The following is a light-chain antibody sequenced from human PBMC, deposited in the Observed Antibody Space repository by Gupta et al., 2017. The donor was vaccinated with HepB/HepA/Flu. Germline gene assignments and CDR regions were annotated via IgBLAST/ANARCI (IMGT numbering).Light chain of an antibody. J-gene: IGLJ3*02. Sequence: HSALTQPASVSGSPGQSITISCTGTSSDVGSYNFVSWYQQHPGKAPKLMISEVSKRPSGVSNRFSGSKSGNTAPLTISGLQAEDEADYYCCSYAGDSTWVFGGGTKLTVL. CDR2: EVS. V-gene: IGLV2-23*02. CDR3: CSYAGDSTWV. CDR1: SSDVGSYNF.